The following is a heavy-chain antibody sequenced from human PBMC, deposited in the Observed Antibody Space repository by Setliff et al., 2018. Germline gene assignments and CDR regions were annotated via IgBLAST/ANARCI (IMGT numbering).Heavy chain of an antibody. D-gene: IGHD1-20*01. J-gene: IGHJ6*02. V-gene: IGHV1-18*01. CDR2: IGPYNGNT. CDR1: GYTFTRYG. Sequence: EASVKVSCKASGYTFTRYGISWVRQAPGKGFEWMGWIGPYNGNTYYAQKFQGRVAITTDTSTSTAYMELRSLRSDDTAVYYCAKGGNITRETYYYYGMDVWGQGTTVTVSS. CDR3: AKGGNITRETYYYYGMDV.